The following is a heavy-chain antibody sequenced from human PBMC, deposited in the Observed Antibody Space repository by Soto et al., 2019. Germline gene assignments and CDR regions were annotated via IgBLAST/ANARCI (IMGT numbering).Heavy chain of an antibody. J-gene: IGHJ6*02. CDR2: IIPIFGTA. CDR3: ARALTGGWGYYYYGMGV. CDR1: SSYA. Sequence: SSYAISWVRQAPGQGLEWMGGIIPIFGTANYAQKFQGRVTITADESTSTAYLQWSSLKASDTAMYYCARALTGGWGYYYYGMGVWGQGTTVTVSS. D-gene: IGHD7-27*01. V-gene: IGHV1-69*01.